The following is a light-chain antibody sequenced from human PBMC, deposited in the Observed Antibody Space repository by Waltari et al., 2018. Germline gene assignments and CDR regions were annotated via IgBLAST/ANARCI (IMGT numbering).Light chain of an antibody. CDR2: AVS. CDR1: QSLLHSDGKTH. Sequence: VLTQTPLSLSVTPGQPASISCKSSQSLLHSDGKTHLYWFQQKAGQSPQLLIYAVSNRFSGGPDRFSGSGSGQDFTLRISRVEAEDVAVYYCMQGIHLPWSFGQGTRVEI. V-gene: IGKV2-29*02. CDR3: MQGIHLPWS. J-gene: IGKJ1*01.